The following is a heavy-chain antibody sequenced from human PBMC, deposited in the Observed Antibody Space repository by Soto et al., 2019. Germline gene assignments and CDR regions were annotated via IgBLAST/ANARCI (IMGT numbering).Heavy chain of an antibody. CDR3: AKGGGGGPYYYYYYMDV. Sequence: EVQLLESGGGLVQPGGSLRLSFAASGFTFSSYAMSGVGQAPGKGREWVSAISGSGGSTYYADSVKGRFTISRDNSKNTLYLQMNSLRAEDTAVYYCAKGGGGGPYYYYYYMDVWGKGTTVTVSS. D-gene: IGHD2-15*01. J-gene: IGHJ6*03. CDR2: ISGSGGST. CDR1: GFTFSSYA. V-gene: IGHV3-23*01.